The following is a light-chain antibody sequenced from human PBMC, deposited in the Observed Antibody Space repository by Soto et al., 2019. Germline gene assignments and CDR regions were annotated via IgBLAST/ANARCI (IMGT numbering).Light chain of an antibody. J-gene: IGLJ2*01. Sequence: QSVLTQPPSVSAAPGQKVTISCSGSTSNIANNYVSWYQHLPGTAPKFLIYEDNKRPSGIPDRFSGSKSGTSATLGITGLQTGDEANYYCATWDGSLSAVVFGGGTQLTVL. CDR1: TSNIANNY. V-gene: IGLV1-51*02. CDR2: EDN. CDR3: ATWDGSLSAVV.